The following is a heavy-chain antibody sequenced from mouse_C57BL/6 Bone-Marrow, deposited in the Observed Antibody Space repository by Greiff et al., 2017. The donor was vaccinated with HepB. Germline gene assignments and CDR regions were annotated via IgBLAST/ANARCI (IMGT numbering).Heavy chain of an antibody. CDR3: ARGNSRGYYFDY. CDR1: GYTFTSYW. CDR2: IYPSDSET. V-gene: IGHV1-61*01. Sequence: QVQLQQPGAELVRPGSSVKLSCKASGYTFTSYWMDWVKQRPGQGLEWIGNIYPSDSETHYNQKFKDKATLTVDKSSSTAYMQLSSLTSEDSAVYYCARGNSRGYYFDYWGQGTTLTVSS. J-gene: IGHJ2*01. D-gene: IGHD1-1*01.